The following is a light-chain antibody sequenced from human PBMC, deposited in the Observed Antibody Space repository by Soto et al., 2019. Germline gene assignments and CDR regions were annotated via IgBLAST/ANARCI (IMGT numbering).Light chain of an antibody. J-gene: IGKJ3*01. CDR1: QDISSF. CDR3: QQHTGNPFT. V-gene: IGKV1-9*01. CDR2: AAS. Sequence: IQLTQSPSSLSASVGDRVTITCRASQDISSFLAWYQQKPGKAPKLLIYAASSLHSGVPSRFSGRGSGTDFTLTISSLQPEDFATYYCQQHTGNPFTFGPGTNVDIK.